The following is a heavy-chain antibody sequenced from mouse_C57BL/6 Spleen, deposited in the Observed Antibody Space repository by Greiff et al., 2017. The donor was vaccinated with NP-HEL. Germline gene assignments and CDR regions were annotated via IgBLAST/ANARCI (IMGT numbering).Heavy chain of an antibody. J-gene: IGHJ4*01. V-gene: IGHV1-26*01. CDR1: GYTFTDYY. Sequence: EVQLQQSGPELVKPGASVKISCKASGYTFTDYYMNWVKQSHGKSLEWIGDINPNNGGTSYNQKFKGKATLTVAKSYSTAYMELRSLTSEDSAVYYCARNPPITAVVAEAMDYWGQGTSVTVSS. CDR2: INPNNGGT. D-gene: IGHD1-1*01. CDR3: ARNPPITAVVAEAMDY.